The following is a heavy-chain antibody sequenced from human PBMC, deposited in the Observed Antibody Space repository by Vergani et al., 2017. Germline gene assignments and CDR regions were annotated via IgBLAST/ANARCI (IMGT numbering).Heavy chain of an antibody. V-gene: IGHV1-3*01. Sequence: QVQLVQSGAEVKKPGASVKVSCKASGYTFTSYAMHWVRQAPGQRLEWMGWINAGNGNTKYSQKFQGRVTITRDTSASTAYMELSSLRSEDTAVYYCAGSDAVADPFDYWGQGTLVTVSS. CDR2: INAGNGNT. D-gene: IGHD6-19*01. CDR3: AGSDAVADPFDY. J-gene: IGHJ4*02. CDR1: GYTFTSYA.